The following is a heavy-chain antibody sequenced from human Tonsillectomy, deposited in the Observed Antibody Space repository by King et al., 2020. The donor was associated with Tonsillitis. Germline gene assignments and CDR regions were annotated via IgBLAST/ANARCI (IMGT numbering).Heavy chain of an antibody. J-gene: IGHJ4*02. V-gene: IGHV4-30-4*07. CDR1: GGSISSGGYS. CDR2: IYYSGST. CDR3: ARGSGYYDSSGYYYFDY. D-gene: IGHD3-22*01. Sequence: LQLQESGPGLVKPSQTLSLTCAVCGGSISSGGYSWSWIRQPPGKGLEWIGYIYYSGSTYYNPSLKSRVTISVDTSKNQFSLKLSSVTAADTAVYYCARGSGYYDSSGYYYFDYWGQGTLVTVSS.